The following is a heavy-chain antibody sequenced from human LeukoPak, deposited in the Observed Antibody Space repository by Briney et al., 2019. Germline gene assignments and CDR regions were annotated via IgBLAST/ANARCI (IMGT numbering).Heavy chain of an antibody. CDR1: GFTFSSYT. J-gene: IGHJ4*02. CDR3: ARCQWLAFDS. CDR2: ISYTGRT. D-gene: IGHD6-19*01. Sequence: PGGSLRLSCAASGFTFSSYTMNWVRQAPGKGLEWIGNISYTGRTYYNPSLKSRVSMSVDTSKNQFSLKLSSVTAADTAIYYCARCQWLAFDSWGQGTLVTVSS. V-gene: IGHV4-59*04.